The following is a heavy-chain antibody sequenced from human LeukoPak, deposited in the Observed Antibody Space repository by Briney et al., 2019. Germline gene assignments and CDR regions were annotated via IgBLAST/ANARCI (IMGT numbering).Heavy chain of an antibody. V-gene: IGHV1-18*01. CDR3: ARDYDILTGYLGDDY. Sequence: ASVKVSCKASGYTFTSYGISWVRQAPGQGLEWMGWISAYNGNTNYAQKLQGRVTMTTDTSTSTAYMELRSLRSDDAAVYYCARDYDILTGYLGDDYWGQGTLVTVSS. D-gene: IGHD3-9*01. CDR2: ISAYNGNT. J-gene: IGHJ4*02. CDR1: GYTFTSYG.